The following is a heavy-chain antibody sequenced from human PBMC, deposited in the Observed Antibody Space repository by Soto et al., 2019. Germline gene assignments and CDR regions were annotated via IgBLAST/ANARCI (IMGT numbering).Heavy chain of an antibody. Sequence: GSLRLSCAASGFTFSSYAMSWVRQAPGKGLEWVSAISGSGGSIYYADSVKGRFTISRDNAKNSLYLQMNSLRAEDTAVYYCAREGFIVATDYYYYGMDVWGRGTTVTVSS. J-gene: IGHJ6*02. CDR2: ISGSGGSI. CDR3: AREGFIVATDYYYYGMDV. D-gene: IGHD5-12*01. CDR1: GFTFSSYA. V-gene: IGHV3-23*01.